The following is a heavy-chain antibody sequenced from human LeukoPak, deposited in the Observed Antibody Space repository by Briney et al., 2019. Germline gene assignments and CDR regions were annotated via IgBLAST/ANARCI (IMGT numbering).Heavy chain of an antibody. J-gene: IGHJ6*04. CDR3: ARTDLWYYGMGV. Sequence: GGSLRLSCAASGFTFSSYAMSWVRQAPGKGLEWVSAISGSGGSTYYADSVKGRFTISRDNAKNSLYLQMNSLRAEDTAVYYCARTDLWYYGMGVWGEGTAVTVSS. CDR1: GFTFSSYA. V-gene: IGHV3-23*01. D-gene: IGHD3-3*01. CDR2: ISGSGGST.